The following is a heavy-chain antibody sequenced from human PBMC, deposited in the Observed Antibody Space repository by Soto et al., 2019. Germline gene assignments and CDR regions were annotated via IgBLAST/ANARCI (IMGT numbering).Heavy chain of an antibody. CDR3: VSQINWGHDH. D-gene: IGHD7-27*01. J-gene: IGHJ4*02. Sequence: SETLSLTCDVSGGSISSGGYSWSWIRQPPGKGLEWIGYIYYSGSSNYNPSLKSRVTISIDTPKNQFSLKLSSVTAADTAVYYCVSQINWGHDHWGQGTLVTVSS. CDR2: IYYSGSS. CDR1: GGSISSGGYS. V-gene: IGHV4-61*08.